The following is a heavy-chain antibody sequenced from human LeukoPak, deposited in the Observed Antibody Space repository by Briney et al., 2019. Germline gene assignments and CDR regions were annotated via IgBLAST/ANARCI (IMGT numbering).Heavy chain of an antibody. V-gene: IGHV5-51*01. CDR2: IYPGDSDT. CDR3: ARQEALNYYFDC. Sequence: GESLKISCKGSGYSFTNYWIVWVRQMPEKGLEWMGIIYPGDSDTRYSPSFQGHVTISADKSISTAYLQWSSLKASDTAMYYCARQEALNYYFDCWGQGTLVTVSS. J-gene: IGHJ4*02. CDR1: GYSFTNYW. D-gene: IGHD3-10*01.